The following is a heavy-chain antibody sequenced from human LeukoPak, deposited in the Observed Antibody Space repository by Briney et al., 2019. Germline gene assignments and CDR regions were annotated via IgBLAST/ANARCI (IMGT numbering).Heavy chain of an antibody. D-gene: IGHD5-24*01. CDR1: GFTFSDYY. V-gene: IGHV3-23*01. CDR2: ISGSGGST. Sequence: GGSLRLSCAASGFTFSDYYMSWIRQTPGKGLEWVSAISGSGGSTYYADSVKGRFTISRDNSKNTLYLQMNSLRAEDTAVYYCAKDRRWLQSLGYFDLWGRGTLVTVSS. J-gene: IGHJ2*01. CDR3: AKDRRWLQSLGYFDL.